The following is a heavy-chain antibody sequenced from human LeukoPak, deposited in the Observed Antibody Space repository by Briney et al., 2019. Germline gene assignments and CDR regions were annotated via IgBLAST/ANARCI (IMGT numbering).Heavy chain of an antibody. Sequence: GGSLRLSCAASGFTFSSYSMNWVRQAPGKGLEWVSYISSSSSTIYYADSVKGRFAISRDNAKNSLYLQMNSLRAEDTAVYYCARDLGAVALDIWGQGTMVTVSS. V-gene: IGHV3-48*01. D-gene: IGHD6-19*01. CDR1: GFTFSSYS. CDR3: ARDLGAVALDI. J-gene: IGHJ3*02. CDR2: ISSSSSTI.